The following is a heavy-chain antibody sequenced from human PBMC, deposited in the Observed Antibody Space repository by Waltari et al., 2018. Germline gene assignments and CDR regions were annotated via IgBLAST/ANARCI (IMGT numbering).Heavy chain of an antibody. Sequence: QVQLMESGEGVGQPGSSMRLSCAASGFAYSSRAMHWVRQAPGKGLEWVAVISYDGSKEYYADAVQGRFTISRDNSKNTLYLQMNSLRVEDTAVYYCAKDQWELHGALDYWGQGTLVTVSS. V-gene: IGHV3-30*18. CDR2: ISYDGSKE. CDR3: AKDQWELHGALDY. CDR1: GFAYSSRA. D-gene: IGHD1-26*01. J-gene: IGHJ4*02.